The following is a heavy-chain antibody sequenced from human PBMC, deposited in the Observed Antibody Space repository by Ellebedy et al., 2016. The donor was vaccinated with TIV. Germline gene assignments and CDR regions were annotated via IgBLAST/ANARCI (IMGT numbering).Heavy chain of an antibody. V-gene: IGHV3-74*01. CDR3: VSSRELMGPGDY. CDR2: IYMDGSIT. J-gene: IGHJ4*02. D-gene: IGHD2-8*01. Sequence: PGGSLRLSCAASGFTFGSYWMHWVRQGPGKGLVWGSRIYMDGSITSYADSVEGRFTISRDNAKNTLYLEMNSLRAEDTAVYYCVSSRELMGPGDYWGQGTLVTVSS. CDR1: GFTFGSYW.